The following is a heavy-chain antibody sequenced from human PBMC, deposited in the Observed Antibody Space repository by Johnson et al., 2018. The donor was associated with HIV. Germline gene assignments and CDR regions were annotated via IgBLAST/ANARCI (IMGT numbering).Heavy chain of an antibody. CDR2: IYSGGST. J-gene: IGHJ3*02. V-gene: IGHV3-53*01. D-gene: IGHD2-15*01. CDR1: GFTVSSNY. Sequence: VQVVESGGGLIQPGGSLRLSCAASGFTVSSNYMSWVRQAPGKGLEWVSVIYSGGSTYYADSVKGRFTISRDNSKNTLYLQMNSLRAEDTAVYYCARYLTEKTPNAFDIWGQGTMVTVSS. CDR3: ARYLTEKTPNAFDI.